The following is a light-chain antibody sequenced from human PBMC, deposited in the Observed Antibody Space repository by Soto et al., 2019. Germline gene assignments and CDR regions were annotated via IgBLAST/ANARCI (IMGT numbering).Light chain of an antibody. CDR3: ASYAGNNNFVL. CDR1: SSDVGAYNY. Sequence: QSALAQPPSASGSPGQSVTISCTGTSSDVGAYNYVSWYQQHPGKAPKLVIFEVTERPSGVPERFSGTKSGSTASLTVSGLQDEDGALYYCASYAGNNNFVLFGGGTKLTVL. V-gene: IGLV2-8*01. J-gene: IGLJ2*01. CDR2: EVT.